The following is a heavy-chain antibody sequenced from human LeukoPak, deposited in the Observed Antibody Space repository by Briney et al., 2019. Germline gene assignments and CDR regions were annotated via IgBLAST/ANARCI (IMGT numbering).Heavy chain of an antibody. CDR3: ARVSNGMAVAPYTWFDY. V-gene: IGHV4-59*01. J-gene: IGHJ4*02. CDR2: IYYSGST. CDR1: GGSISSYY. D-gene: IGHD6-19*01. Sequence: SETLSLTCTVSGGSISSYYWSWIRQPPGKGLEWTGYIYYSGSTNYNPSLKSRVTISVDTSKNQFSLKLSSVTAADTAVYYCARVSNGMAVAPYTWFDYWGQGILVPVS.